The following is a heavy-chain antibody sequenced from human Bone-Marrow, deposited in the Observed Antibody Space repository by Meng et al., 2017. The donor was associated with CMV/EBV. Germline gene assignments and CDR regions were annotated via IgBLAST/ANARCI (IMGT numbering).Heavy chain of an antibody. Sequence: SLKISCGASGFSFDDYAMHWVRLRPGKGLEWVSGISWNSDTIGYADSVKGRFTISRDNAKNSLYLQINSLRTEDTALYYCAKDKLGSSSHFDDWGQGTRVTGSS. D-gene: IGHD6-6*01. CDR3: AKDKLGSSSHFDD. CDR1: GFSFDDYA. J-gene: IGHJ4*02. CDR2: ISWNSDTI. V-gene: IGHV3-9*01.